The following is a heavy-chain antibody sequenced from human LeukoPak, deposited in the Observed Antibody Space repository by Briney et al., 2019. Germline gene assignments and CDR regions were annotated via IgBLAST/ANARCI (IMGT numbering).Heavy chain of an antibody. CDR1: GFTFSSYW. CDR2: INSDGSST. J-gene: IGHJ4*02. CDR3: ARDGGYGDYGDY. D-gene: IGHD4-17*01. V-gene: IGHV3-74*01. Sequence: GGSLRLSCAASGFTFSSYWTHWVRQAPGKGLVWVSRINSDGSSTSYADSVKGRFTISRDNAKNTLYLQMNSLRAEDTAVYYCARDGGYGDYGDYWGQGTLVTVSS.